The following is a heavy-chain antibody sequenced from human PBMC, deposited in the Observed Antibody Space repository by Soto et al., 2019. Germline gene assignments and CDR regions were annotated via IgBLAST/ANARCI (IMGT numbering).Heavy chain of an antibody. CDR1: GYTLTELS. CDR3: ATVNRTVTTVAADC. D-gene: IGHD4-17*01. V-gene: IGHV1-24*01. Sequence: QVQLVQSGAEVKKPGASVKVSCKVSGYTLTELSMHSVRQAPGKGLEWMGGFDTEDGETIYAQKFHGRVTMTEDTSTYTAYMELSSLRSEDTAVYYGATVNRTVTTVAADCWGQGTLVTVSS. CDR2: FDTEDGET. J-gene: IGHJ4*02.